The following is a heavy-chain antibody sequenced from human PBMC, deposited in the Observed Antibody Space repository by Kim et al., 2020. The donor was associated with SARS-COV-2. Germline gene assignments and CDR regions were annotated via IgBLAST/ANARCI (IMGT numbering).Heavy chain of an antibody. J-gene: IGHJ4*02. D-gene: IGHD3-3*01. V-gene: IGHV3-23*01. CDR3: AIDPFYDFWSGYYFDY. Sequence: DSVKGRYTISRDNSKNTLYLQMNSLRVEGTAVYYFAIDPFYDFWSGYYFDYWGQGTLVTVSS.